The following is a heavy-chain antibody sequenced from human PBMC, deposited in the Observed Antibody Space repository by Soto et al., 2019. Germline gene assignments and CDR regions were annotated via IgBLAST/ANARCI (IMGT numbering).Heavy chain of an antibody. V-gene: IGHV4-31*03. Sequence: SETLSLTCTVSGGSISSGGYYWSWIRQHPGKGLEWIGYIYYSGSTYYNPSLKSRVTISVDTSKNQFSLKLSSVTAADTAVYYCARGTAISTYNWFDPRGQGTLVTVSS. CDR1: GGSISSGGYY. CDR3: ARGTAISTYNWFDP. J-gene: IGHJ5*02. CDR2: IYYSGST.